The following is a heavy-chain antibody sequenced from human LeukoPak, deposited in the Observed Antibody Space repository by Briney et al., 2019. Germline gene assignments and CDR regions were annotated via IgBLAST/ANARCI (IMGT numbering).Heavy chain of an antibody. V-gene: IGHV3-33*06. CDR2: IWYDGSNK. Sequence: GGSLRLSCAASGFTFSSYGMHWVRQAPGKGLEWVAVIWYDGSNKYYTDSVKGRFTISRDNSKNTLYLQMNSLRAEDTAVYYCAKELPVAAALDYWGQGTLVTVSS. J-gene: IGHJ4*02. CDR1: GFTFSSYG. D-gene: IGHD6-25*01. CDR3: AKELPVAAALDY.